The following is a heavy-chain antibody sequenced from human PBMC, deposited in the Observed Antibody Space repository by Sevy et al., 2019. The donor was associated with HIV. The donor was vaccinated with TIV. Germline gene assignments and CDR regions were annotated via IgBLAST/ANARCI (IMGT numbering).Heavy chain of an antibody. V-gene: IGHV3-21*01. CDR1: GFTFSSYS. D-gene: IGHD2-2*01. CDR2: ISSSSSYI. CDR3: ARWVHCSSTSCYAGNAFDI. J-gene: IGHJ3*02. Sequence: GGSLRLSCAASGFTFSSYSMNWVRQAPGKGLEWVSSISSSSSYIYYADSVKGRFTISRDNAKNPLYLQMNSLRAEDTAVYYCARWVHCSSTSCYAGNAFDIWGQGTMVTVSS.